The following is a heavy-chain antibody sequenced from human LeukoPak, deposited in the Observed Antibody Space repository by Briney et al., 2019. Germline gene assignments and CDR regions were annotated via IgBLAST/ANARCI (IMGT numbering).Heavy chain of an antibody. J-gene: IGHJ6*03. D-gene: IGHD6-19*01. Sequence: GASVKVSCKASGFTFTSSAMQWVRQARGQGLEWMGWINPNSGGTNYAQKFQGRVTMTRDTSISTAYMELSRLRSDDTAVYYCARTRRDGSGWYNYYYYYMDVWGKGTTVTVSS. CDR3: ARTRRDGSGWYNYYYYYMDV. V-gene: IGHV1-2*02. CDR2: INPNSGGT. CDR1: GFTFTSSA.